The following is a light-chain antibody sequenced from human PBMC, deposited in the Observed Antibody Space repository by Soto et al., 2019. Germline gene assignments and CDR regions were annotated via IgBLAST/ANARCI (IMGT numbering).Light chain of an antibody. J-gene: IGKJ1*01. V-gene: IGKV3D-7*01. Sequence: PGERVTLSCRASQSVSSSYLTWYQQKPGRAPRLLIYGASTRATSIPSRFSGSGSGTDFTLTISSLQPEDFATYYCLQDYNFPWTFGQGTKVDIK. CDR3: LQDYNFPWT. CDR2: GAS. CDR1: QSVSSSY.